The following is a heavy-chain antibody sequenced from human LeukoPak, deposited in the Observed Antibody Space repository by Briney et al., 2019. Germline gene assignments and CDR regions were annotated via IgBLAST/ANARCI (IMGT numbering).Heavy chain of an antibody. CDR3: AREGIAVAGTPGAFDI. J-gene: IGHJ3*02. D-gene: IGHD6-19*01. Sequence: ASVKVSCKASGPAFQTYTIAWVRQAPGQGLEWMGWISAYNGNTNYAQKLQGRVTMTTDTSTSTAYMELRSLRSDDTAVYYCAREGIAVAGTPGAFDIWGQGTMVTVSS. CDR2: ISAYNGNT. V-gene: IGHV1-18*01. CDR1: GPAFQTYT.